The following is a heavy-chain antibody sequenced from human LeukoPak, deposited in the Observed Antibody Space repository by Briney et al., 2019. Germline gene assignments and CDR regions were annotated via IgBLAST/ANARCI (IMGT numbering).Heavy chain of an antibody. D-gene: IGHD5-18*01. CDR1: GFTVSDNY. CDR2: IYSGGST. CDR3: ARVSGYSYEYRWYFDL. V-gene: IGHV3-66*01. J-gene: IGHJ2*01. Sequence: PGGSLRLSCAASGFTVSDNYMSWVRQAPGKGLEWVSVIYSGGSTYYADSVKGRFTISRDTSKNMLYLQMNSLRAEDTVVYYCARVSGYSYEYRWYFDLWGRGTLVTVSS.